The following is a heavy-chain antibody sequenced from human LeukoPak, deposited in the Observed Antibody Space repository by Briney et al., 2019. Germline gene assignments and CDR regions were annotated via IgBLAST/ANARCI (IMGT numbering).Heavy chain of an antibody. J-gene: IGHJ4*02. CDR2: ISSGSSTI. D-gene: IGHD1-26*01. V-gene: IGHV3-48*02. CDR3: AGELVGGSDY. CDR1: GFTFSSYS. Sequence: GGSLRLSCAASGFTFSSYSMNWVRQAPGKGLEWVSYISSGSSTIYYADSVKGRFTLSRDNAKNSLYLQMNSLRDEDTAVYCCAGELVGGSDYWGQGTLVTVSS.